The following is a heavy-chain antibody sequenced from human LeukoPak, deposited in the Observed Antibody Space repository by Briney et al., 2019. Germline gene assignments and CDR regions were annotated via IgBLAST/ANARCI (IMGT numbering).Heavy chain of an antibody. CDR3: AKSDSGSYYVLDY. CDR2: ISYDGSNK. CDR1: GFTFSSYG. Sequence: TGGSVRLSCAASGFTFSSYGMHWVRQAPGKGLEWVAVISYDGSNKYYADSVKGRFTISRDNSKNTLYLQMNSLRAEDTAVYYCAKSDSGSYYVLDYWGQGTLVTVSS. J-gene: IGHJ4*02. D-gene: IGHD1-26*01. V-gene: IGHV3-30*18.